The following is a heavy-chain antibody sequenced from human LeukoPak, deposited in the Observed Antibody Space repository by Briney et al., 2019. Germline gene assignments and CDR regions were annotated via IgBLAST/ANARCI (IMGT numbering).Heavy chain of an antibody. CDR2: IIPIFGTA. CDR1: GGTFSSYA. D-gene: IGHD6-13*01. V-gene: IGHV1-69*05. CDR3: ARDLIAAAGNFDY. Sequence: GASVKVSXKASGGTFSSYAISWVRQAPGQGLEWMGGIIPIFGTANYAQKFQGRVTITTDESTSTAYMELSSLRSEDTAVYHCARDLIAAAGNFDYWGQGTLVTVSS. J-gene: IGHJ4*02.